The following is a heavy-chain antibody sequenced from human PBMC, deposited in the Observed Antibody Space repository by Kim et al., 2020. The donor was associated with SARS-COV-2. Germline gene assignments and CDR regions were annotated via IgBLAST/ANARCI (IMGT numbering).Heavy chain of an antibody. J-gene: IGHJ4*02. D-gene: IGHD6-13*01. CDR3: ARGSSSWYGNDY. CDR1: GCSVSSGSYY. Sequence: SETLSLTCTVSGCSVSSGSYYWSWIRQPPGKGLEWIGYIYYSGSTNYNPSLKSRVTISVDTSKNQFSLKLSSVTAADTAVYYCARGSSSWYGNDYWGQGTLVTVSS. V-gene: IGHV4-61*01. CDR2: IYYSGST.